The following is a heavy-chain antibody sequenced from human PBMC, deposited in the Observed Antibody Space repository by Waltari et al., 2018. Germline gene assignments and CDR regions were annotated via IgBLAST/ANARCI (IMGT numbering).Heavy chain of an antibody. V-gene: IGHV4-39*01. Sequence: QLQLQESGPGLVKPSETLSLTCTVSGGSISSSSNYYWGWFRQPPGKGLEWIGSIYYNGSTYYNPSLKSRVTISVDTSKNQFSLKLSSVTAADTVVYYCARRAWGSGWSYWGQGTLVAVSS. CDR1: GGSISSSSNYY. CDR3: ARRAWGSGWSY. CDR2: IYYNGST. D-gene: IGHD6-19*01. J-gene: IGHJ4*02.